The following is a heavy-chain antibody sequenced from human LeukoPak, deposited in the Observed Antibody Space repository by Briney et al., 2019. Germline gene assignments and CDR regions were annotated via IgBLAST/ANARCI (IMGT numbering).Heavy chain of an antibody. CDR1: GFTFSSYA. CDR3: VKDRITMVRGGILFDY. CDR2: ISSNGGST. Sequence: GGSLRLSCSASGFTFSSYAMHWVRQAPGKGLEYVSAISSNGGSTYYADSVKGRFTISRDNSKNTLYLQMSSLRAEDTAVYYCVKDRITMVRGGILFDYWGQGTLVTVSS. J-gene: IGHJ4*02. V-gene: IGHV3-64D*06. D-gene: IGHD3-10*01.